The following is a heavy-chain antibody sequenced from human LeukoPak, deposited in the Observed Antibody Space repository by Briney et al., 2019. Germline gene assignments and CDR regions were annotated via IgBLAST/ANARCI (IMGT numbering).Heavy chain of an antibody. CDR1: GYSISSGYY. CDR2: IYHSGST. J-gene: IGHJ6*02. D-gene: IGHD3-10*01. V-gene: IGHV4-38-2*02. CDR3: ARVSGSGSRNYYFYYGMDV. Sequence: SETLSLTCTVSGYSISSGYYWGWIRQPPGKGLEWIGSIYHSGSTYYNPSLKSRVTISVDTSKNQFSLKLSSVTAADPAVYYCARVSGSGSRNYYFYYGMDVWGQGTTVTVSS.